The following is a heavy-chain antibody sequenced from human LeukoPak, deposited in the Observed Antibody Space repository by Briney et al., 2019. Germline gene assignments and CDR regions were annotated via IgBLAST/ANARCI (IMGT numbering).Heavy chain of an antibody. V-gene: IGHV3-48*04. Sequence: QPGGSLRLSCAASGFNFNNYAMNWVRQAPGEGLEWVSFISGRSNTIYYADSVRGRFTISRDNAKKSDLQMNSLRAEDTAVYFCARGLLVVGSKKGNPGNYWGPGTLVAVSS. CDR1: GFNFNNYA. CDR3: ARGLLVVGSKKGNPGNY. D-gene: IGHD1-14*01. J-gene: IGHJ4*02. CDR2: ISGRSNTI.